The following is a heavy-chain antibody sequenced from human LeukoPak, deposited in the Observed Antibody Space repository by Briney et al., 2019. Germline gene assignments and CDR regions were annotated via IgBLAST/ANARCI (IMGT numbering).Heavy chain of an antibody. CDR2: ISSSSSYI. Sequence: GGSLRLSCAASGFTFSSYSMNWVRQAPGKGLEWVSSISSSSSYIYYADSVKGRFTISRDNAKNSLYLQMSSLRAEDTAVYYCARARIKENWFDPWGQGTLVTVSS. D-gene: IGHD3-10*01. CDR3: ARARIKENWFDP. J-gene: IGHJ5*02. CDR1: GFTFSSYS. V-gene: IGHV3-21*01.